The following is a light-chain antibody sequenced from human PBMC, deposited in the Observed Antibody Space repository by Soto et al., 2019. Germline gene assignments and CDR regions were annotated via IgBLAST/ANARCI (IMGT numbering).Light chain of an antibody. CDR2: EVS. V-gene: IGKV1-9*01. CDR1: QGVRSH. Sequence: TQLTQFPSSLSASVGDRVTITCRASQGVRSHLAWHQQRPGKAPKLLIYEVSTLQSGVPSRFSGSGSGTDFTLTISSLQPEDFATYYCQHLNSYPITFGQGTRLEIK. CDR3: QHLNSYPIT. J-gene: IGKJ5*01.